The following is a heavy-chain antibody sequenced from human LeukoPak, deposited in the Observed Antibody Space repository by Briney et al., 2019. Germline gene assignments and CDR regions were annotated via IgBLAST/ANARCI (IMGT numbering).Heavy chain of an antibody. CDR1: VYTLTELS. CDR2: FDPEDGET. Sequence: GASVKVSCKVSVYTLTELSMHWVRQAPGKGREWMGGFDPEDGETIYAQKFQGRVTMTEDTSTDTAYMELSSLRSEDTAVYYCATPVARNYYFDYWGQGTLVTVSS. V-gene: IGHV1-24*01. CDR3: ATPVARNYYFDY. D-gene: IGHD5-12*01. J-gene: IGHJ4*02.